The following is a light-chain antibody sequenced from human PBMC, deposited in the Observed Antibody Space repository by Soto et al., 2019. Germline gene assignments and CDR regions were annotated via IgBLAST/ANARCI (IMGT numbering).Light chain of an antibody. CDR1: QSVLHSSDNKNY. V-gene: IGKV4-1*01. CDR2: WAS. CDR3: QQFYFFPIT. Sequence: DIVMTQSPDSLAVSLGERATINCKSSQSVLHSSDNKNYLAWYQQKPGQPPNLLISWASSRESGVHDRFSGSGSGTDFNITINSRQAEDVAVYYCQQFYFFPITFVQGTRLEIK. J-gene: IGKJ5*01.